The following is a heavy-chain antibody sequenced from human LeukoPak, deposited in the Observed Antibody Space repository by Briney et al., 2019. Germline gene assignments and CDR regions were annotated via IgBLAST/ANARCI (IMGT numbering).Heavy chain of an antibody. CDR2: ISGSGGST. CDR1: GFTFSSYA. D-gene: IGHD6-13*01. J-gene: IGHJ5*02. Sequence: PGGSLRLSCAASGFTFSSYAMSWVRQAPGKGLEWVSVISGSGGSTYYADSGEGRFTISRDNSKNTLYLQMNSLRAEDTAIYYCAKDPSSAGYSSSWHLGRWFVPWGEGTLVTVSS. CDR3: AKDPSSAGYSSSWHLGRWFVP. V-gene: IGHV3-23*01.